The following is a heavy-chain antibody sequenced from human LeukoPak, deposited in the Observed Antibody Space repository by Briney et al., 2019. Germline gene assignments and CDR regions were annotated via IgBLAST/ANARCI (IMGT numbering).Heavy chain of an antibody. V-gene: IGHV3-48*02. Sequence: PGGSLRLSCAASGITFSGYSMNWVRQAPGKGLEWASYITSGSTAIYYADSVKGRFTISRDNAKNSLFLQMNSLRDEDTAVYYCARSSTYAFDIWGQGTMVTVSS. CDR2: ITSGSTAI. CDR3: ARSSTYAFDI. D-gene: IGHD2-2*01. J-gene: IGHJ3*02. CDR1: GITFSGYS.